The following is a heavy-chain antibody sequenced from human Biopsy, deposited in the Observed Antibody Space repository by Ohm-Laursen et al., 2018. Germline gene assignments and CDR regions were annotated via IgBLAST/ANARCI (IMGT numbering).Heavy chain of an antibody. J-gene: IGHJ4*02. V-gene: IGHV1-69*13. D-gene: IGHD1-1*01. CDR3: AKRGVERGRPLAY. CDR2: INSMFGTT. Sequence: ASVKVSCRASGGTFSSFGISWVRQAPGQGLEWMGEINSMFGTTNYAQTFQGRVTITADESTSTAYMEVSSLRSEDTAVYYCAKRGVERGRPLAYWGQGTLVTVSS. CDR1: GGTFSSFG.